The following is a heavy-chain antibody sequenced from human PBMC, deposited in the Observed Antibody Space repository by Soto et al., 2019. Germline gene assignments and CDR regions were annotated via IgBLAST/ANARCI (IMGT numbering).Heavy chain of an antibody. J-gene: IGHJ3*02. CDR2: MNPNSGNT. V-gene: IGHV1-8*01. CDR3: ARATWCYDSSGYYEDAFDI. D-gene: IGHD3-22*01. CDR1: GYTFTSYD. Sequence: GASVKVSCKASGYTFTSYDINWVRQATGQGLEWMGWMNPNSGNTGYAQKFQGRVTMTRNTSISTAYMELSSLRSEDTAVYYCARATWCYDSSGYYEDAFDIWGQGTMVTVSS.